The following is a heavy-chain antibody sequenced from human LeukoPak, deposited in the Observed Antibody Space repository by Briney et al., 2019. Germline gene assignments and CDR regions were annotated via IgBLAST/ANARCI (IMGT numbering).Heavy chain of an antibody. Sequence: GASVKVSCKASGYTFTSYGISWVRQAPGQGLEWMGWISAYNGNINYAQKLQGRVTMTTDTSTSTAYMELRSLRSDDTAVYYCARMYYYDSSGYLLDYWGQGTLVTVSS. CDR2: ISAYNGNI. J-gene: IGHJ4*02. CDR1: GYTFTSYG. V-gene: IGHV1-18*01. D-gene: IGHD3-22*01. CDR3: ARMYYYDSSGYLLDY.